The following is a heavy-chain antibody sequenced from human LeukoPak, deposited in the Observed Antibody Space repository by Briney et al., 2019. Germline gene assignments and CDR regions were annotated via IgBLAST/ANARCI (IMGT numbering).Heavy chain of an antibody. D-gene: IGHD5-24*01. V-gene: IGHV1-8*03. CDR2: MNPNSGNT. J-gene: IGHJ3*02. Sequence: ASVKVSCKASGYTFTSYDINWVRQATGQGLEWMGWMNPNSGNTGYAQKFQGRVTITRNTSISTAYMELSSLRSEDTAVYYCARVAKVEMATIRDAFDIWGQGTMVTVSS. CDR3: ARVAKVEMATIRDAFDI. CDR1: GYTFTSYD.